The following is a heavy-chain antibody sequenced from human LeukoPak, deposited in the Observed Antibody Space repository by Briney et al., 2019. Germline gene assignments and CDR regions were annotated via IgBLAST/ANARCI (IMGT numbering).Heavy chain of an antibody. V-gene: IGHV1-69*04. Sequence: ASVKVSCKASGGTFSSYAISWVRQAPGQGLEWMGRIIPILGIANYAQKFQGRVTITADKSTSTAYMELNSLRGEDTAVYYCAKPGDGCSGGSCYYFDYWGQGTLVTVSS. D-gene: IGHD2-15*01. CDR2: IIPILGIA. CDR1: GGTFSSYA. CDR3: AKPGDGCSGGSCYYFDY. J-gene: IGHJ4*02.